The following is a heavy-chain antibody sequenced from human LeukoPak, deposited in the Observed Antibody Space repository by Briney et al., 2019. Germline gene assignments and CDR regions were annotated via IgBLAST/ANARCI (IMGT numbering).Heavy chain of an antibody. J-gene: IGHJ4*02. V-gene: IGHV3-20*04. Sequence: GGSLRLSCAASGFTFDDYAMSWVRQAPGKGLEWVSGINWNGGNTGSADSVKGRFTISRDNAKNSLYLQMNSLRAEDTAVYYCARGIIGLPTNFDYWGQGTLVTVSS. CDR1: GFTFDDYA. CDR3: ARGIIGLPTNFDY. CDR2: INWNGGNT. D-gene: IGHD3/OR15-3a*01.